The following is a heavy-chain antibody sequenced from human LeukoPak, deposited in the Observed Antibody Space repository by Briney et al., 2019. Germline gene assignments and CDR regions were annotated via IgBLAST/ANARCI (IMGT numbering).Heavy chain of an antibody. CDR1: GGSISSYY. J-gene: IGHJ6*02. CDR2: IYYSGST. V-gene: IGHV4-59*12. Sequence: SETLSLTCTVSGGSISSYYWSWIRQPPGKGLEWIGYIYYSGSTNYNPSLKSRVTISVDTSKNQFSPKLSSVTAADTAVYYCVRDITYYGMDVWGQGTTVTVSS. D-gene: IGHD3-10*01. CDR3: VRDITYYGMDV.